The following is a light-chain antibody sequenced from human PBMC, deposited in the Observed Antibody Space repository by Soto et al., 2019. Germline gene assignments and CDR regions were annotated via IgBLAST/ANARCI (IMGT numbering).Light chain of an antibody. CDR3: SSFTGTNYV. V-gene: IGLV2-14*03. Sequence: QAASVSGSPGQSITISCTGTISDVGGNKFVSWYQQYPGKAPKLMICDVSNRPSGVSNRFSGSKSENTASLTISGLQAEDEADYYCSSFTGTNYVFGTGTKLTVL. J-gene: IGLJ1*01. CDR2: DVS. CDR1: ISDVGGNKF.